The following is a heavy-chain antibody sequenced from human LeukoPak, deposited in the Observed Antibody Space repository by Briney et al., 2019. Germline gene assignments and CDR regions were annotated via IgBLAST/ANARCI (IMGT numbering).Heavy chain of an antibody. D-gene: IGHD6-19*01. J-gene: IGHJ4*02. CDR3: AKDHKVPSSGWYFDY. V-gene: IGHV3-23*01. Sequence: GGSLRLSCAASGFTFSSYAMSWVRQAPGKGLEWVSAISGSGGSTYYADSVKGRFTISRDNSKNTLYLQMNSLRAEDTAVYYCAKDHKVPSSGWYFDYWGQGTLVTVSS. CDR1: GFTFSSYA. CDR2: ISGSGGST.